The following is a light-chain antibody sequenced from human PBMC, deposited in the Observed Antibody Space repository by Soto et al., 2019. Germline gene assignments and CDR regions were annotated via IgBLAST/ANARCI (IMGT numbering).Light chain of an antibody. CDR3: QQRINWPLT. CDR2: DAS. J-gene: IGKJ4*01. CDR1: QSVSSY. Sequence: EIVLTQSPGTLSLSPGERATLSCRASQSVSSYLAWYQQKPGQAPRLLIYDASNRATGIPARFSGSGSGTDFTITISSLEPEDFAFYYCQQRINWPLTFGGGTKVEIK. V-gene: IGKV3-11*01.